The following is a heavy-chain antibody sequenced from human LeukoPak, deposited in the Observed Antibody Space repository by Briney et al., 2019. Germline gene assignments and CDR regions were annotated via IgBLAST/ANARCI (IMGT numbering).Heavy chain of an antibody. V-gene: IGHV4-38-2*01. J-gene: IGHJ4*02. D-gene: IGHD1-7*01. Sequence: SETLSLTCAVSGYSIGSGYYWGWIRQPPGKGLEWIGRIYHSERTYYNPSLKSRVTISVDTSKNQFSLKLSSVTAPDTAVYYCASTGTTALFDYWGQGTLVTVSS. CDR3: ASTGTTALFDY. CDR1: GYSIGSGYY. CDR2: IYHSERT.